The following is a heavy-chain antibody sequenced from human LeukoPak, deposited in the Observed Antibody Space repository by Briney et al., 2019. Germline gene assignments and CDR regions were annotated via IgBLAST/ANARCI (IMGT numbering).Heavy chain of an antibody. CDR2: IYSGGAT. V-gene: IGHV3-53*01. CDR1: GFTFSNDY. CDR3: ARGGGLYSYGPIDS. D-gene: IGHD5-18*01. J-gene: IGHJ4*02. Sequence: GGSLRLSCAASGFTFSNDYMSWVRQAPGKGLEWVSVIYSGGATYYADSVKGRLTISRDNSKNTLYLQMNSLRAEDTAVYYCARGGGLYSYGPIDSWGRGTLVTVSS.